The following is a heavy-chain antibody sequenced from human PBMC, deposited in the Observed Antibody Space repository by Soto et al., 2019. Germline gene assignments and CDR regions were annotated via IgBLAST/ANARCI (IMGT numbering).Heavy chain of an antibody. CDR3: ARQIYGDYAPLSDY. J-gene: IGHJ4*02. CDR2: IYPGDSDT. D-gene: IGHD4-17*01. V-gene: IGHV5-51*01. CDR1: GYSFTSYW. Sequence: GESLKIACKGSGYSFTSYWIGLVRQMPGKGLEWMGIIYPGDSDTIYSPSFQGQVTISADKSISTAYLQWSSLKASDTAMYYCARQIYGDYAPLSDYWGQGTLVTVSS.